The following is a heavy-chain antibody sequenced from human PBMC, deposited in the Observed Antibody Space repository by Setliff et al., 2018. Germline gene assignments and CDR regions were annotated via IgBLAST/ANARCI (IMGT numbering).Heavy chain of an antibody. CDR3: ARDLDLNYDFWSGYYYGNAFDI. CDR2: IYYSGST. CDR1: GGSISSHY. V-gene: IGHV4-59*11. J-gene: IGHJ3*02. Sequence: LEPLSLTCTVSGGSISSHYWSWIRQPPGKGLEWIGYIYYSGSTNYNPSLKSRVTISVDTSKNQFSLKLSSVTAADTAVYYCARDLDLNYDFWSGYYYGNAFDIWGQGTMVTVSS. D-gene: IGHD3-3*01.